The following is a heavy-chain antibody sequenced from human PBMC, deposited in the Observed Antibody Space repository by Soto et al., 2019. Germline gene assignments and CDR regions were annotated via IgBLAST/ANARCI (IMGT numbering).Heavy chain of an antibody. CDR2: MNPNSGNT. CDR3: VRYAVSANY. CDR1: GYTFTTYD. J-gene: IGHJ4*02. Sequence: GASVKVSCKASGYTFTTYDIHWVRQATGQGLEWMGWMNPNSGNTGYAQKFQDRITLTRDTSITTAYMELSSLTSDDTALYFCVRYAVSANYWGQGTQVTVSS. D-gene: IGHD2-8*01. V-gene: IGHV1-8*02.